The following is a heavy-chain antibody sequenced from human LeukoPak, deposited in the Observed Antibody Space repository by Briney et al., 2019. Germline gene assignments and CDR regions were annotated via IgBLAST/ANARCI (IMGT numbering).Heavy chain of an antibody. CDR3: ARARGYSYGDYFDY. CDR2: IYYSGST. D-gene: IGHD5-18*01. Sequence: SETLSLTCTVSGGSISSYYWSWIRQPPGKGLEWIGYIYYSGSTNYNPSLESRVTISVDTSKNQFSLKLSSVTAADTAVYYCARARGYSYGDYFDYWGQGTLVTVSS. CDR1: GGSISSYY. J-gene: IGHJ4*02. V-gene: IGHV4-59*08.